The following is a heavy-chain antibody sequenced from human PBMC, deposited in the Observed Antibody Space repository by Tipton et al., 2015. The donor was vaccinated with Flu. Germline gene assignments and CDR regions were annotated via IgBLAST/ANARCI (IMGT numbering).Heavy chain of an antibody. J-gene: IGHJ4*02. Sequence: SLRLSCEASGFSFSDSYMSWFRQAPGKGLEWVANIKQDGSVKYYVDSVKGRFTISRDNAKNSLYLQMNSLRAEDTALYYCARKGLPDYWGQGTLVPVSS. CDR1: GFSFSDSY. CDR3: ARKGLPDY. CDR2: IKQDGSVK. V-gene: IGHV3-7*03.